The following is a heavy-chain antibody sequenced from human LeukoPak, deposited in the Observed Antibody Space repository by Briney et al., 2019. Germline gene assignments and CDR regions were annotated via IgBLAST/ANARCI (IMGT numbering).Heavy chain of an antibody. CDR1: GFTFSSYA. CDR3: AKNGKYYFDY. CDR2: ISSSGDST. Sequence: GGSLRLSCAASGFTFSSYAMSWVRQAPGKGLEWVSAISSSGDSTYYADSVKGRFTLSRDNSKNTLYLQMNSLRAEDTAVYYCAKNGKYYFDYWGQGTLLTISS. J-gene: IGHJ4*02. V-gene: IGHV3-23*01.